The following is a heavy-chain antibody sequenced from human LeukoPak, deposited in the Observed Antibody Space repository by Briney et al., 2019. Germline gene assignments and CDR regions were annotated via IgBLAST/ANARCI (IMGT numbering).Heavy chain of an antibody. V-gene: IGHV5-51*01. CDR2: IYPGDSDT. J-gene: IGHJ4*02. D-gene: IGHD3-16*01. CDR1: EDTFTTYW. CDR3: ATLRGPDGAFYFAY. Sequence: GESLKISCTGSEDTFTTYWIAWVRQMPGKGLEWMGIIYPGDSDTRYSPSLHGQVTISADTSISTAYLQWRSLKASDTAMYYCATLRGPDGAFYFAYWGQGTLVTVSS.